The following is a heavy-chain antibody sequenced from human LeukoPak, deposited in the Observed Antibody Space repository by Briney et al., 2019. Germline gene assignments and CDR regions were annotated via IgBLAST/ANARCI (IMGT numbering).Heavy chain of an antibody. CDR1: GDSISSYY. Sequence: SETLSLTCTVSGDSISSYYWGWVRQSPGKELEWIGSIYHSGSTYYNPSPQSRVTISIDTSKNQFSLKLSSVTAADTAVYYCAKLRVQNYGGNWGFDYWGQGTLVTVSS. CDR2: IYHSGST. V-gene: IGHV4-38-2*02. D-gene: IGHD4-23*01. J-gene: IGHJ4*02. CDR3: AKLRVQNYGGNWGFDY.